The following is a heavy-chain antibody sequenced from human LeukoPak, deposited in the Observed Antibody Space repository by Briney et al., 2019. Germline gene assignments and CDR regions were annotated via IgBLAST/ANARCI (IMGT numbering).Heavy chain of an antibody. D-gene: IGHD2-15*01. Sequence: GDSLKISCKGSGYSFTNYWIGWVRQMPGKGPEWMGIIYPNASDTRYSPSFRGQVTISANKSITTAYLQWNSLKASDTAMYYCALSSGAYNSAGYFDYWGQGALVTVSS. CDR2: IYPNASDT. J-gene: IGHJ4*02. CDR3: ALSSGAYNSAGYFDY. V-gene: IGHV5-51*01. CDR1: GYSFTNYW.